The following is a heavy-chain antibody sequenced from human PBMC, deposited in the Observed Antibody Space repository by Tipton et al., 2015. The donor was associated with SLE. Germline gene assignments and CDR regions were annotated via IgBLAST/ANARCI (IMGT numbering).Heavy chain of an antibody. Sequence: TLSLTCSVSGGSISGTSHYWDWIRQPPGKGPGWIGRITNNGNTYYIPSLQSRVTMSVDTSKNHFSLKLSSVTAADTAVYYCARHDTNYGRNWFDPWGQGTLVTVSS. D-gene: IGHD2-8*01. CDR3: ARHDTNYGRNWFDP. CDR1: GGSISGTSHY. J-gene: IGHJ5*02. V-gene: IGHV4-39*01. CDR2: ITNNGNT.